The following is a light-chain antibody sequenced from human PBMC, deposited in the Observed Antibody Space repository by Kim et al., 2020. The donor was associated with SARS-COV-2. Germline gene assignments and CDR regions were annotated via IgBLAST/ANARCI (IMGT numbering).Light chain of an antibody. CDR1: SGNSSYA. CDR2: LNSDGSH. J-gene: IGLJ3*02. Sequence: VKLTCSLGSGNSSYAIAWHQQQPEKGPRYLMKLNSDGSHSKGDGIPDRFSGSSSGTERYLTISSLQSEDEADYYCQTWGAGIQGVFGGGTQLTVL. V-gene: IGLV4-69*01. CDR3: QTWGAGIQGV.